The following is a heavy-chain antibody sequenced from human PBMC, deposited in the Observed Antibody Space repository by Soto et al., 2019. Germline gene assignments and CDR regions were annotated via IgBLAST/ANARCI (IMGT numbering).Heavy chain of an antibody. J-gene: IGHJ4*02. Sequence: GGSLRLSCAASGFTFSSYAMSWVRQAPGKGLEWVSAISGSGGSTYYADSVKGRFTISRDNSKNTLYLQMNSLRAEDTAVYYCANTPVPATDYYDSSGYYYYVYWGQGT. CDR2: ISGSGGST. CDR3: ANTPVPATDYYDSSGYYYYVY. D-gene: IGHD3-22*01. CDR1: GFTFSSYA. V-gene: IGHV3-23*01.